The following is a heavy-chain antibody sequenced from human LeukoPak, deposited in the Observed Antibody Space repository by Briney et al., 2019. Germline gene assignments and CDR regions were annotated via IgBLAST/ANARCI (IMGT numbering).Heavy chain of an antibody. Sequence: TLXLTCTVSGGSISSGGYYWSWIRQPPGKGLEWIGYIYYSGSTYYNPSLKSRVTISVDTSKNQFSLNLSSVTAADTAVYYCARAPYYYDSSGYCRFDPWGQGTLVTVSS. J-gene: IGHJ5*02. D-gene: IGHD3-22*01. CDR2: IYYSGST. V-gene: IGHV4-30-4*01. CDR3: ARAPYYYDSSGYCRFDP. CDR1: GGSISSGGYY.